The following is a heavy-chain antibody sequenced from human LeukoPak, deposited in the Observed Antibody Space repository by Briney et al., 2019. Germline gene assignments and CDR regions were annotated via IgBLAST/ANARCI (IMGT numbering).Heavy chain of an antibody. CDR2: ISYDGSNK. D-gene: IGHD3-22*01. Sequence: GRSLRLSCAASGFTFSSYGMHWARQAPGKGLEWVAVISYDGSNKYYADSVKGRFTISRDNSKNTLYLQMNSLRAEDTAVYYCARVLSYYDSSGYYYWGQGTLVTVSS. CDR1: GFTFSSYG. V-gene: IGHV3-30*03. CDR3: ARVLSYYDSSGYYY. J-gene: IGHJ4*02.